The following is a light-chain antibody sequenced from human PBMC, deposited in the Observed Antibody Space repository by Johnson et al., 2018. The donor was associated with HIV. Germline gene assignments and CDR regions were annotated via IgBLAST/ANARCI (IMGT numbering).Light chain of an antibody. V-gene: IGLV1-51*01. Sequence: QSVLTQPPSVSAAPGQKVTISCSGSSSNIGNNYVSWYQQLPGTAPKLLIYDNNKRPSGIPDRFSGSKSGTSATLGITGLQTGDEADYYCGTWDNSLRAYIFDTGTKVTVL. CDR3: GTWDNSLRAYI. J-gene: IGLJ1*01. CDR1: SSNIGNNY. CDR2: DNN.